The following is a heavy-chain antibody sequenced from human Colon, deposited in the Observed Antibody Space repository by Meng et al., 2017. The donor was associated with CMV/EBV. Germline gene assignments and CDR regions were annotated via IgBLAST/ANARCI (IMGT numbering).Heavy chain of an antibody. CDR2: VYYSGYT. D-gene: IGHD2-21*01. V-gene: IGHV4-39*07. J-gene: IGHJ3*02. Sequence: SSTSYYWAWIRQSPGKGLEWIGSVYYSGYTYSNPSLSSRLSMSVDRSKNQFFLRLSSVTAADTAVYYCARDRHSEVVIALKGTFDIWGQGTRVTVSS. CDR3: ARDRHSEVVIALKGTFDI. CDR1: SSTSYY.